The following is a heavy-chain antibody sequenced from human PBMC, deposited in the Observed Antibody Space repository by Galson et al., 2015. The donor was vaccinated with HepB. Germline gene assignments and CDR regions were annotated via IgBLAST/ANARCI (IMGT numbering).Heavy chain of an antibody. CDR3: ARIAGRIGAPGNYFDY. V-gene: IGHV1-69*04. CDR1: GGTFSSYA. Sequence: SVKVSCKASGGTFSSYAISWVRQAPGQGLEWMGRIIPILGIANYAQKFQGRVTITADKSTSTAYMELSSLRSEDTAVYYCARIAGRIGAPGNYFDYWGQGALVTVSS. D-gene: IGHD6-13*01. CDR2: IIPILGIA. J-gene: IGHJ4*02.